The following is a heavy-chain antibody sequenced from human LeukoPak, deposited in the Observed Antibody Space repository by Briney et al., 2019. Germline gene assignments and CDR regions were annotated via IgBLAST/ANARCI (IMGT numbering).Heavy chain of an antibody. J-gene: IGHJ4*02. V-gene: IGHV4-59*08. CDR1: GGSISSYY. D-gene: IGHD6-13*01. Sequence: PSETLPLTCTVSGGSISSYYWSWIRQPPGKGLEWIGYIYYSGSTNYNPSLKSRVTISVDTSKNQFSLKLSSVTAADTAVYYCARHGIAAFDYWGQGTLVTVSS. CDR2: IYYSGST. CDR3: ARHGIAAFDY.